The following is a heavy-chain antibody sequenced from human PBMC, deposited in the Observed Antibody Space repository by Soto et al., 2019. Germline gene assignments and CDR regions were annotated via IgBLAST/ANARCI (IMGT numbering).Heavy chain of an antibody. D-gene: IGHD1-7*01. Sequence: GESLKISCKGSGFSFTNYWIGWVRQMPGKGLEWMGIIFPGNSDPRYGPSFQGQVTISVDKSVNTAYLQWTSLEASDTAMYFCARQRRNCSPLGYFDFWGQGTLVTVSS. J-gene: IGHJ4*02. CDR2: IFPGNSDP. CDR3: ARQRRNCSPLGYFDF. CDR1: GFSFTNYW. V-gene: IGHV5-51*01.